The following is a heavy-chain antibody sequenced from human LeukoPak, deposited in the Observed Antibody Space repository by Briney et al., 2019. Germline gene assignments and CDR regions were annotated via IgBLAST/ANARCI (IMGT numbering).Heavy chain of an antibody. CDR3: ARGRPYSGGYHLDY. V-gene: IGHV4-39*01. Sequence: SETLSLTCTVSGGSFSSSSYYWGWFRQPPGKGLEWFGSIYYSGSTYYNPSLKSRVTMSVDTSKNQFFLKLNSVTAADTAVYYCARGRPYSGGYHLDYWGQGALVTVSA. CDR1: GGSFSSSSYY. D-gene: IGHD1-26*01. CDR2: IYYSGST. J-gene: IGHJ4*02.